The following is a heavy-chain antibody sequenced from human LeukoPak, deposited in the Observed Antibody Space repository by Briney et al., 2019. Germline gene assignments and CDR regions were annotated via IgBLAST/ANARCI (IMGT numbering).Heavy chain of an antibody. CDR3: ATHTVSGVVTYAFQT. J-gene: IGHJ3*02. Sequence: SVKVSCKVSGYSGIELDMHWVRQAPGKGLEWMGGFDREDGGTIYARKFQGRVTMTEDSSTDTAYMQLSSPTSEDTAVYYCATHTVSGVVTYAFQTWGRGTLVTVSS. CDR1: GYSGIELD. D-gene: IGHD3-3*01. V-gene: IGHV1-24*01. CDR2: FDREDGGT.